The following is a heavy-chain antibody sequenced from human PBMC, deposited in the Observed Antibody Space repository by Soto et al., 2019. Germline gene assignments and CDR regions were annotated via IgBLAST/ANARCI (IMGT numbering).Heavy chain of an antibody. D-gene: IGHD3-10*01. Sequence: QVQLQESGPGLVKPSETLSLTCTVSGGSISSYYWSWIRQPPGKGLEWIGYIYYSGSTNYNPSLKSRVTMSVDASKNQFSLKLSSVTAADTAVYYCASLSWVRGTDCWGQGTLVTVSS. CDR2: IYYSGST. CDR3: ASLSWVRGTDC. V-gene: IGHV4-59*08. J-gene: IGHJ4*02. CDR1: GGSISSYY.